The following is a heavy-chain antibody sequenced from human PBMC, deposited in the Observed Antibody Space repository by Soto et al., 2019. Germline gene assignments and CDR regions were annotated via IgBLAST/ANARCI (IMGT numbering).Heavy chain of an antibody. J-gene: IGHJ4*02. Sequence: GASVKVSCKASGGTFSSYISWVRQAPGQGLEWMGRIIPILGIANYAQKFQGRVTITADKSTSTAFMELRSQRSDDTAVYYCARDLAYIREYWGQGTQVTVSS. CDR1: GGTFSSY. D-gene: IGHD3-10*01. V-gene: IGHV1-69*04. CDR3: ARDLAYIREY. CDR2: IIPILGIA.